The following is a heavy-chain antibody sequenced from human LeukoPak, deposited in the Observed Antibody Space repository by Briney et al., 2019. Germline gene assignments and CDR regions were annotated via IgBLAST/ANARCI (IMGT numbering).Heavy chain of an antibody. Sequence: PGRSLRLSCAASGFTFSSYAMHWVRQAPGKGLERVAVISYDGSNKYYADSVKGRFTISRDNSKNTLYLQMNSLRAEDTAVYYCARDKVTFFDYWGQGTLVTVSS. CDR3: ARDKVTFFDY. CDR1: GFTFSSYA. D-gene: IGHD5-18*01. V-gene: IGHV3-30*01. J-gene: IGHJ4*02. CDR2: ISYDGSNK.